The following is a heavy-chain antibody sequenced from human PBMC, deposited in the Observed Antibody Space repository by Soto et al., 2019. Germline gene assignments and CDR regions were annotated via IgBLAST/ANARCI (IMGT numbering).Heavy chain of an antibody. CDR2: IYPGDSET. Sequence: GESLKISCKGSGYRFTNYWIGWVRQMPGKGLEWMGIIYPGDSETRYSPSFQGQVTISADKSISTAYLQWSSLKASDTAMYYCARHSGPSVLTGYSDYWGQGTPVTVSS. V-gene: IGHV5-51*01. D-gene: IGHD3-9*01. CDR3: ARHSGPSVLTGYSDY. J-gene: IGHJ4*02. CDR1: GYRFTNYW.